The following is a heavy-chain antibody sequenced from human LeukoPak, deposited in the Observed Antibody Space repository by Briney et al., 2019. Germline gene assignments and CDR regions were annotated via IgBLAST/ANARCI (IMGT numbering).Heavy chain of an antibody. CDR3: AREWGAVNWFDP. D-gene: IGHD1-26*01. J-gene: IGHJ5*02. Sequence: ASVKVSCKASGYTFTSYYMHWVRQAPGQGLEWMGWINPNSGGTNYAQKFQGRVTMTRDTSISTAYMELSRLRSDDTAVYYCAREWGAVNWFDPWGQGTLVTVSS. CDR2: INPNSGGT. CDR1: GYTFTSYY. V-gene: IGHV1-2*02.